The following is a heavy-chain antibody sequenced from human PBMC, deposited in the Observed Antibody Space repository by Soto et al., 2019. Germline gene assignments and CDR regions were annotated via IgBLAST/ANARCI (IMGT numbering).Heavy chain of an antibody. CDR2: ISSSSSTI. D-gene: IGHD1-26*01. Sequence: GSLRRSCAASGFTFSSYSMNWVRQAPGKGLEWVSYISSSSSTIYYADSVKGRFTISRDNAKNSLYLQMNSLRDEDTAVYYCARDDVAGSYSAHYFDYWGQGTLVTVYS. J-gene: IGHJ4*02. CDR1: GFTFSSYS. V-gene: IGHV3-48*02. CDR3: ARDDVAGSYSAHYFDY.